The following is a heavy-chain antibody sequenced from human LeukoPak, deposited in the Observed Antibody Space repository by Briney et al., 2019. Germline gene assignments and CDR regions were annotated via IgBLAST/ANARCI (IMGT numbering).Heavy chain of an antibody. J-gene: IGHJ4*02. CDR2: ISGSGGST. CDR1: GFTLSSYA. CDR3: AKEVAVAGTFDY. Sequence: GGSLRLSCAASGFTLSSYAMSWVRQAPGKGLEWVSAISGSGGSTYYADSVKGRFTISRDNSKNTLYLQMNSLRAEDTAAYYCAKEVAVAGTFDYWGQGTLVTVSS. V-gene: IGHV3-23*01. D-gene: IGHD6-19*01.